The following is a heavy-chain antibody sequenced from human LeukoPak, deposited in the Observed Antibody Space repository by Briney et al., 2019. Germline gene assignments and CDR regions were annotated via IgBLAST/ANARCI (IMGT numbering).Heavy chain of an antibody. V-gene: IGHV1-2*04. CDR1: GYTFTGYY. CDR2: INPNGGGT. D-gene: IGHD3-10*01. CDR3: AREEGFGKLGGGGLDV. Sequence: HWASVKVSCKASGYTFTGYYFHWVRQAPGQGLEWMGWINPNGGGTNYAQKFQGWVTMTTDTSISTAYLDLNRLSSDDTAVYYCAREEGFGKLGGGGLDVWGKGTTVTVSS. J-gene: IGHJ6*04.